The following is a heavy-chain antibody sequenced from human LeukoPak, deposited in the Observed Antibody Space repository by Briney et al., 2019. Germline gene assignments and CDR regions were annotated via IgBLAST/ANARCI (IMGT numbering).Heavy chain of an antibody. V-gene: IGHV3-33*06. J-gene: IGHJ4*02. CDR3: AKGSYSGPYYYFDS. CDR1: GFTFSSYG. Sequence: GGSLRLSCAVSGFTFSSYGMHWVRQAPGKGLEWVAVIWYDGSNKYYADSVKGRFTISRDNSKNTLYLQMNSLRAEDTAIFYCAKGSYSGPYYYFDSWGQGTLVTVSS. CDR2: IWYDGSNK. D-gene: IGHD1-26*01.